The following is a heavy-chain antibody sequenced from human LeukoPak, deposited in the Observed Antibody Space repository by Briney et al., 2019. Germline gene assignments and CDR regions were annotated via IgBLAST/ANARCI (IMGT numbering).Heavy chain of an antibody. J-gene: IGHJ4*02. CDR2: IRSKAYGGTT. CDR3: TREQVQRFGLPFDY. D-gene: IGHD3-10*01. V-gene: IGHV3-49*04. CDR1: GFTFGVYA. Sequence: PGGSLRLSCTASGFTFGVYAMSWVRQAPGKGLEWVGFIRSKAYGGTTEYAASVKGRFTISRDDSKSIAYLQMNSLKTEDTAVYYCTREQVQRFGLPFDYWGQGTLVTVSS.